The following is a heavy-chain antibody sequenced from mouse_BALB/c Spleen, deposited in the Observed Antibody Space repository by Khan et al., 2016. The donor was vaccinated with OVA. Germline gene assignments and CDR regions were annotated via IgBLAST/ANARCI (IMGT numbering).Heavy chain of an antibody. J-gene: IGHJ2*01. Sequence: VQLKESGPGLVKPSPSLSLTCTATGYSITSGYVRYLIRQFPGNHLEMMGFITYSGVTSYTPSLKSRTSITRDTSSNQSFLQFTSVTTEDTATYYYARGNYYGYYFDYWGQGTTLTVSS. CDR3: ARGNYYGYYFDY. CDR1: GYSITSGYV. D-gene: IGHD1-1*01. CDR2: ITYSGVT. V-gene: IGHV3-2*02.